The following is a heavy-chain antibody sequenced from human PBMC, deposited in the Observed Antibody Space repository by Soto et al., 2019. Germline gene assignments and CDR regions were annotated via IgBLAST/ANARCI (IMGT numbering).Heavy chain of an antibody. CDR3: ARDSKGAARPFDY. Sequence: ASVKVSCKASGGTFSSYAISWVRQAPGQGLEWMGGIIPIFGTANYAQKFQGRVTITADESTSTAYMELSSLRSEDTAVYYCARDSKGAARPFDYWGQGTLVTVSS. J-gene: IGHJ4*02. CDR2: IIPIFGTA. CDR1: GGTFSSYA. V-gene: IGHV1-69*13. D-gene: IGHD6-6*01.